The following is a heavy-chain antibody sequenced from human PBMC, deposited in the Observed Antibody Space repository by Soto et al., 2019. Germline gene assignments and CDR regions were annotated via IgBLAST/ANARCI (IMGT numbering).Heavy chain of an antibody. Sequence: TLSLTCTVSGGSISSYYWSWIRQPPGKGLEWIGYIYYSGSTNYNPSLKSRVTISVDTSKNQFSLKLSTVTAADTTVYYCARGYDFWSGYLEYYFDYWGQGTLVTVSS. CDR2: IYYSGST. V-gene: IGHV4-59*01. CDR3: ARGYDFWSGYLEYYFDY. J-gene: IGHJ4*02. CDR1: GGSISSYY. D-gene: IGHD3-3*01.